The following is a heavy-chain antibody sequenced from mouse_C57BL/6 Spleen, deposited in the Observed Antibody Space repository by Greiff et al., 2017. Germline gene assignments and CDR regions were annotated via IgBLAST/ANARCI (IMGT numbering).Heavy chain of an antibody. CDR2: IYPGDGDT. CDR1: GYAFSSYW. Sequence: VQVVESGPELVKPGASVKISCKASGYAFSSYWMNWVKQRPGKGLEWIGRIYPGDGDTNYNGKFKGKATLTADKSSSTAYMQLSSLTSEDAAVYYCAGRAGGDGHFDYWGQGTTLTVSS. D-gene: IGHD3-3*01. V-gene: IGHV1-80*01. CDR3: AGRAGGDGHFDY. J-gene: IGHJ2*01.